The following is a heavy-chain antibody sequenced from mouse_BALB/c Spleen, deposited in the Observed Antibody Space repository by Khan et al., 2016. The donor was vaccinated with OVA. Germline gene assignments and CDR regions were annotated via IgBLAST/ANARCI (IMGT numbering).Heavy chain of an antibody. J-gene: IGHJ2*01. CDR2: INPSSNYT. CDR1: GYTFTSYW. CDR3: ARDRIDY. Sequence: QIHLVQSVAELAKPGASVKMSCKASGYTFTSYWVYWVKQRPGKGVEWIGYINPSSNYTEYNQNFEDKATSTTNKSTVTAYMQRNIRTSKDHAVYDCARDRIDYWGQGTTLTVSS. V-gene: IGHV1-7*01.